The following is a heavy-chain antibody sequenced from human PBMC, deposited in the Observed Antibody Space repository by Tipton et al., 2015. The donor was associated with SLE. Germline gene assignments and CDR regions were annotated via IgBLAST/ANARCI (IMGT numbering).Heavy chain of an antibody. D-gene: IGHD3-9*01. J-gene: IGHJ6*02. CDR2: IYYTGST. V-gene: IGHV4-59*01. CDR3: ARDSQFDWHSSLDV. Sequence: LRLSCTVSGGSITSYYWSWIRQPPGRALEWIGYIYYTGSTNYNSSLKSRVTISVDRSKNQFSLSLSSVTAADTAVYFCARDSQFDWHSSLDVWGQGTTVIVSS. CDR1: GGSITSYY.